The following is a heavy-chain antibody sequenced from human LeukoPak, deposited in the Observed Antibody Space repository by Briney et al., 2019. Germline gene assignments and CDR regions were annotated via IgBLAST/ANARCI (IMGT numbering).Heavy chain of an antibody. CDR2: ISWNSGSI. CDR3: ARVGVGAFDY. Sequence: GGSLRLSCAASGFTFDDYAMHWVRQAPGKGLEWVSGISWNSGSIGYADSVKGRFTISRDNAKNSLYLQMNSLRAEDTAVYYCARVGVGAFDYWGQGTLVTVSS. J-gene: IGHJ4*02. CDR1: GFTFDDYA. D-gene: IGHD1-26*01. V-gene: IGHV3-9*01.